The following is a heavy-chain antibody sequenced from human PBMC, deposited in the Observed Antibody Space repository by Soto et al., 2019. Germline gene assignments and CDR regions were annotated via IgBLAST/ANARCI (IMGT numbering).Heavy chain of an antibody. V-gene: IGHV4-39*01. J-gene: IGHJ4*02. CDR3: ARRERGYSYAFN. D-gene: IGHD5-18*01. CDR2: IYYSGST. Sequence: QLQLQESGPGLVKPSETLSLTCTVSGGSISSSSYYWGWIRQPPGKGLEWIGSIYYSGSTYYNPSLKSRVTISVDTSKNQFSLKLSSVTAADTAVYYCARRERGYSYAFNWGQGTLVTVSS. CDR1: GGSISSSSYY.